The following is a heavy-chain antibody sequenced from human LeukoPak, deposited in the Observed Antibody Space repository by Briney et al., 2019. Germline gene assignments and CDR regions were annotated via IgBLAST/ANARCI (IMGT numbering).Heavy chain of an antibody. CDR3: ARGSSDLDY. CDR1: GFTFSSYA. J-gene: IGHJ4*02. CDR2: ISSNGGST. D-gene: IGHD6-6*01. V-gene: IGHV3-64*01. Sequence: GGSLRLSCAASGFTFSSYAMHWVRQAPGKGLEYVSAISSNGGSTYYANSVKGRFTISRDNSKNTLYLQMGSLRAEDTAVYYCARGSSDLDYWGQGTLVTVSS.